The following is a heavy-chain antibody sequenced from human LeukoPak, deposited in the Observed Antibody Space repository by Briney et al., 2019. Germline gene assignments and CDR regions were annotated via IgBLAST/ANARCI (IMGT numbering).Heavy chain of an antibody. J-gene: IGHJ4*02. CDR3: ARDLRTGYTYGYPLDY. D-gene: IGHD5-18*01. Sequence: GGSLRLSCAASGFTFSSYSMNWVRQAPGKGLEWVSYISSSSSTIYYADSVKGRFTISRDNAKNSLYLQMNSLRAEDTAFYYCARDLRTGYTYGYPLDYWGRGTLVTVSS. CDR2: ISSSSSTI. CDR1: GFTFSSYS. V-gene: IGHV3-48*04.